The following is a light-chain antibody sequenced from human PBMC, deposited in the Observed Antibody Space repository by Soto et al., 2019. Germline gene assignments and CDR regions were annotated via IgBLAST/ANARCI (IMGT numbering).Light chain of an antibody. J-gene: IGLJ3*02. V-gene: IGLV2-11*01. CDR3: GSFAGPVWV. CDR2: DVS. Sequence: QSALTQPRSVSESPRQSVTISCSGTSSHVGGNNYVSWYQQHPGKAPKLIIYDVSKRPSGVPDRFSGAKSGDTASLTISGLQAEDEANYYCGSFAGPVWVFGGGTKVTVL. CDR1: SSHVGGNNY.